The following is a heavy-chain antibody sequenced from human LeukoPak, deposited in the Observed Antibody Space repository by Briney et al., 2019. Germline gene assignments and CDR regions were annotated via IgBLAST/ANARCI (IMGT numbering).Heavy chain of an antibody. CDR1: GGSFSGYY. Sequence: PSETLSLTCAVYGGSFSGYYWSWIRQPPGKGLEWIGEINHSGSTNYNPSLKSRVTISVDTSKNQFSLKLSSVTAADTAVYYCASSAGYWGQRTLVTVSS. CDR3: ASSAGY. J-gene: IGHJ4*02. CDR2: INHSGST. V-gene: IGHV4-34*01.